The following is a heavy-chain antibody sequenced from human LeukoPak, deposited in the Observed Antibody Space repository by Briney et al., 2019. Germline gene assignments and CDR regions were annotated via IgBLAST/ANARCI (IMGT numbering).Heavy chain of an antibody. CDR3: AGSLGYCTSNVCYLKY. V-gene: IGHV1-69*13. CDR1: GGTFSSYA. CDR2: IIPIFGTA. D-gene: IGHD2-8*01. Sequence: GASVKVSCKAPGGTFSSYAISWVRQAPGQGLEWMGGIIPIFGTANYAQKFQGRVTITADESTSTAYMELSSLRSEDTAVYYCAGSLGYCTSNVCYLKYWGQGTLVTVSS. J-gene: IGHJ4*02.